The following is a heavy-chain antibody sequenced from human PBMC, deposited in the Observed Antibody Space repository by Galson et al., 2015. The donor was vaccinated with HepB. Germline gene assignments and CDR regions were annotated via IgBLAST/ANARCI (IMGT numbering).Heavy chain of an antibody. Sequence: SLRLSCAASGFTFSSYSIHWVREAPGKGLEWVAIISHDGRNTYYAYSVKGRFTISRDNSRNTLHLQMNGLRSDDTAVYYCARERGAGWYEGNDYWGQGTRVVVSS. V-gene: IGHV3-30*04. CDR3: ARERGAGWYEGNDY. CDR1: GFTFSSYS. CDR2: ISHDGRNT. J-gene: IGHJ4*02. D-gene: IGHD6-19*01.